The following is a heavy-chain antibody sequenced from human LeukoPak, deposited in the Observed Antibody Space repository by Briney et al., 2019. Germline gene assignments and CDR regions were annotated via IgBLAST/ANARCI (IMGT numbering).Heavy chain of an antibody. CDR2: MNPNSGNT. CDR1: GYTFTSYD. CDR3: ARGRKVPAARGPFDY. J-gene: IGHJ4*02. V-gene: IGHV1-8*03. Sequence: ASVKVSCKASGYTFTSYDIDWVRQATGQGLEWMGWMNPNSGNTGYAQKFQGRVTITRNTSISTAYMELSSLRSEDTAVYYCARGRKVPAARGPFDYWGQGTLVTVSS. D-gene: IGHD2-2*01.